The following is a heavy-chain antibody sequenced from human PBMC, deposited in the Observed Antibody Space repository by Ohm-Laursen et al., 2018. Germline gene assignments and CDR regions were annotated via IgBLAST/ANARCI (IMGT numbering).Heavy chain of an antibody. J-gene: IGHJ4*02. Sequence: GSSVKVSCKASGYTFTTHYIHWVRQAPGQGLEWMGIINPSGGSTKYAQKFQGRVTMTRDTSTSTVYMELSSLRSEDTAVYYCAREDPQGVTWSYWGQGTLVTVSS. V-gene: IGHV1-46*01. CDR3: AREDPQGVTWSY. CDR2: INPSGGST. CDR1: GYTFTTHY. D-gene: IGHD2-21*02.